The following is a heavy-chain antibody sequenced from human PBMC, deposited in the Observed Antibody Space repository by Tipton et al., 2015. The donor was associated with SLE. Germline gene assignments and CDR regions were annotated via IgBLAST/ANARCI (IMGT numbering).Heavy chain of an antibody. CDR3: AKTGTGDWYFDL. Sequence: RSLRLSCAASGFTFSSYGMHWVRQAPGKGLEWVAFIWYDGSNKYYADSVKGRFTISRDNSKNTLYLQMNSLRAEDTAVYYCAKTGTGDWYFDLWGRGTLVTVSS. D-gene: IGHD1-14*01. V-gene: IGHV3-33*06. CDR2: IWYDGSNK. CDR1: GFTFSSYG. J-gene: IGHJ2*01.